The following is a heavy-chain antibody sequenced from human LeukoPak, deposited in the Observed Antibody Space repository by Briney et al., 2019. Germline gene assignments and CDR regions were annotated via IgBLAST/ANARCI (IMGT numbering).Heavy chain of an antibody. Sequence: GGSLRLSCAASGFTFSTYAMSWVRQAPGKGLEWVSAISGSGVGTYYADSLKGRFTISRDNSKNTLYLQTNSLRAEDTAVYYCAKSFYYGSGSYYSPFDYWGQGTLVTVSS. CDR2: ISGSGVGT. J-gene: IGHJ4*02. V-gene: IGHV3-23*01. D-gene: IGHD3-10*01. CDR1: GFTFSTYA. CDR3: AKSFYYGSGSYYSPFDY.